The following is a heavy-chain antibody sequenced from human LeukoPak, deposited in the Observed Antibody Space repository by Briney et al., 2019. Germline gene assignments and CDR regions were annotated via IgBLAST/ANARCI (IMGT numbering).Heavy chain of an antibody. CDR1: GFSLSGYW. Sequence: GGSLRLSCAASGFSLSGYWMHWVRQVPGKGLVWVSRINSDGSSTSYADSVKGRFTISRDNAKNTLYLQMNSLRAEDTAVYYCGRDLVYGSGSQRVDCWGQGTLVTVSS. CDR2: INSDGSST. D-gene: IGHD3-10*01. J-gene: IGHJ4*02. CDR3: GRDLVYGSGSQRVDC. V-gene: IGHV3-74*01.